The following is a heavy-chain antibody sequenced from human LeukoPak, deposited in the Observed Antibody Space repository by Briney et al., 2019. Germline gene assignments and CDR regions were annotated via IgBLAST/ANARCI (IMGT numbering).Heavy chain of an antibody. Sequence: GGSLRLSCAVSGFTVRNNYMSWVRQAPGKGLECVSVIYSGGDTYYADSVKGRFTISRHNSKNTLYLQMNSLRAEDTAVYYCARSYSSGWYYFDYWGQGTLVTVSS. CDR1: GFTVRNNY. CDR3: ARSYSSGWYYFDY. J-gene: IGHJ4*02. CDR2: IYSGGDT. D-gene: IGHD6-19*01. V-gene: IGHV3-53*04.